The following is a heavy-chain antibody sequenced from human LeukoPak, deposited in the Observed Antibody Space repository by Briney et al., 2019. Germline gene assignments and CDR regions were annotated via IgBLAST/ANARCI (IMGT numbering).Heavy chain of an antibody. D-gene: IGHD4-23*01. CDR2: IRYDGNNK. CDR1: GFTFSSYA. J-gene: IGHJ5*02. V-gene: IGHV3-30*02. Sequence: PGGSLRLSCAASGFTFSSYAMHWVRQAPGTGLEWVAFIRYDGNNKNYADSAKGRFTISRDNSKDTLYLQMNSLRAEDTAVYYCAKGDDYGANTRLPKFNWFDPWGQGTLVTVSS. CDR3: AKGDDYGANTRLPKFNWFDP.